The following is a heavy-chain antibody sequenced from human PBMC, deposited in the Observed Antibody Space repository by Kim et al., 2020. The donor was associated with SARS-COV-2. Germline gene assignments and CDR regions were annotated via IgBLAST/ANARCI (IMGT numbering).Heavy chain of an antibody. CDR1: GGSISSSSYY. J-gene: IGHJ4*02. CDR2: IYYSGST. CDR3: ARDQYSYGNQPFDY. V-gene: IGHV4-39*01. D-gene: IGHD5-18*01. Sequence: SETLSLTCTVSGGSISSSSYYWGWIRQPPGKGLEWIGSIYYSGSTYYNPSLKSRVTISVDTSKNQFSLKLSSVTAADTAVYYCARDQYSYGNQPFDYWGQGTLVTVSS.